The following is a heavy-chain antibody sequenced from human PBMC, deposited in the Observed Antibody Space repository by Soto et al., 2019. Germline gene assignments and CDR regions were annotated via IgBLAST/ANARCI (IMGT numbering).Heavy chain of an antibody. CDR1: GGSISSGGHY. Sequence: QVQLQESGPGLVKPSQTLSLTCTVSGGSISSGGHYWSWIRQCPGKGLEWIGYIYYNGVTYYNPTLKSRLTISLDTSKNHFSLNLTSVTAADTAVYYCARDPRGVANTFYYGMDVWGQGTTVTVSS. CDR2: IYYNGVT. J-gene: IGHJ6*02. V-gene: IGHV4-31*03. CDR3: ARDPRGVANTFYYGMDV. D-gene: IGHD3-3*01.